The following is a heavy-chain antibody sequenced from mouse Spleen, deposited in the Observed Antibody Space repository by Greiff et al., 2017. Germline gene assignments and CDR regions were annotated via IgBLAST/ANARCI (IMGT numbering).Heavy chain of an antibody. CDR2: IWRGGST. J-gene: IGHJ2*01. CDR3: NKKGGYHLDY. Sequence: QVQLQQSGPGLVQPSQSLSITCTASGFSLTSYGVHWVRQSPGKGLEWLGVIWRGGSTDYNAAFISRLSISKDNSKSQVFLKINSLKADDTTIYYGNKKGGYHLDYWGQGTTLTVSS. D-gene: IGHD2-2*01. CDR1: GFSLTSYG. V-gene: IGHV2-2*01.